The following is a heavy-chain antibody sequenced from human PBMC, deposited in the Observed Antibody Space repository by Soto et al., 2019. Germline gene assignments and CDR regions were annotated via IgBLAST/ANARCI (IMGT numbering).Heavy chain of an antibody. V-gene: IGHV4-30-2*01. CDR1: GDSISIPLYS. Sequence: SETLSLTCAVSGDSISIPLYSWSCIRQPPGKGLEWIGHIYNSGTTYYNPSLKNRVTISLDWSKNHFSLRLNSGTAADTAVYFCARFAGGFNWFDPWGQGILVTVSS. D-gene: IGHD2-8*02. CDR2: IYNSGTT. J-gene: IGHJ5*02. CDR3: ARFAGGFNWFDP.